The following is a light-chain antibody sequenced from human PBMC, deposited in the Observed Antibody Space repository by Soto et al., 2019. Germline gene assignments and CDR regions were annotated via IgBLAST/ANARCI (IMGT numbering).Light chain of an antibody. J-gene: IGKJ1*01. CDR1: QTISSW. CDR2: KAS. V-gene: IGKV1-5*03. Sequence: DIQMTQSPSTLSGSVGERATISCRASQTISSWLARYQQKQGKAPKLLIYKASTLKSGGPSRFSGSGSGTEFTLTISSLQHDDFATYYCQHYNSYSEAFGQGTKVDIK. CDR3: QHYNSYSEA.